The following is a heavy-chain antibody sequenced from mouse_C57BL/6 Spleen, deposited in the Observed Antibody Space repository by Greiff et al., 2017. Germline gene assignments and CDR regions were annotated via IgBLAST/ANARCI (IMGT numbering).Heavy chain of an antibody. CDR1: GYSFTGYY. D-gene: IGHD2-2*01. Sequence: VQLQQSGPELVKPGASVKISCKASGYSFTGYYMNWVKQSPEKSLEWIGEINPSTGGTTYNQKFKAKATLTVDKSSSTAYMQLKCLTSEDSAVYYCARSSMVTTEDYYAMDYWGQGTSVTVSS. CDR2: INPSTGGT. CDR3: ARSSMVTTEDYYAMDY. V-gene: IGHV1-42*01. J-gene: IGHJ4*01.